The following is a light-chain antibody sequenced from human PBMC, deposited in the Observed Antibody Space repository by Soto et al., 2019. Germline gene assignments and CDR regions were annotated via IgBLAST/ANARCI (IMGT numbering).Light chain of an antibody. CDR3: QQRSNWPGT. CDR1: QSISNW. J-gene: IGKJ5*01. V-gene: IGKV1-5*01. Sequence: DIQMTQSPSTLSASVGDRFSITCLASQSISNWLAWYQQKPGKAPKLLIYDASSLESGVPSRFSGSGSGTDFTLTISSLEPEDFAVYYCQQRSNWPGTFGQGTRLEI. CDR2: DAS.